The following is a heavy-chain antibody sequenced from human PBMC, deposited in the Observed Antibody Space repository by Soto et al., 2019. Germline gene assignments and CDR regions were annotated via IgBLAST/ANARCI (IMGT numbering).Heavy chain of an antibody. D-gene: IGHD3-3*01. J-gene: IGHJ4*02. V-gene: IGHV3-30-3*01. CDR2: ISYDGSNK. CDR1: GFTFSSYA. CDR3: ARDPNPLVFEFLDY. Sequence: VGSLRLSCAASGFTFSSYAMHWVRQAPGKGLEWVAVISYDGSNKYYADSVKGRFTISRDNSKNTLYLQMNSLRAEDTAVYYCARDPNPLVFEFLDYWGQGTLVTVSS.